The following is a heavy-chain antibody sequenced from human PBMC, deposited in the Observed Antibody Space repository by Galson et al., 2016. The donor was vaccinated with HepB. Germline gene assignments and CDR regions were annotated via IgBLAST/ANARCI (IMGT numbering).Heavy chain of an antibody. CDR1: GGSFSGYY. V-gene: IGHV4-34*01. Sequence: SETLSLTCAVYGGSFSGYYWSWSRQPPGKGLEWIGEIKHTGSTKYNPSLKSRVTISVDTSKNQFSLRLSSVTAADTAVYYCARGPALDSIWYEGGDLWGQGTLVTVSS. CDR2: IKHTGST. D-gene: IGHD6-13*01. J-gene: IGHJ5*02. CDR3: ARGPALDSIWYEGGDL.